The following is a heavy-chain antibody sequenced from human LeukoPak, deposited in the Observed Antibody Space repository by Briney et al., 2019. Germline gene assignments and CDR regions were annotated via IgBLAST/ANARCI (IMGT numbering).Heavy chain of an antibody. CDR2: IYYSGST. CDR1: GGSISSGGYS. CDR3: ARHDGGWELPDAFDI. D-gene: IGHD1-7*01. J-gene: IGHJ3*02. V-gene: IGHV4-30-2*03. Sequence: SQTLSLTCAVSGGSISSGGYSWSWISQPPGKGLEWIGSIYYSGSTYYNPSLKSRVTISVDTSKNQFSLKLSSVTAADTAVYYCARHDGGWELPDAFDIWGQGTMVTVSS.